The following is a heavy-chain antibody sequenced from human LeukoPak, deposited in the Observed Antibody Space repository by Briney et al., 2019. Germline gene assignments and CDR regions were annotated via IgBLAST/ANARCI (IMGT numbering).Heavy chain of an antibody. CDR2: ISGSGGST. CDR3: AKEGCSSTSCYFYYYYYMDV. V-gene: IGHV3-23*01. Sequence: PGGSLRLSCAASGFTFSSYAMSWVRQAPGKGLEWVSAISGSGGSTYYADSVKGRFTISRDNSKSTLYLQMNSLRAEDTAVYYCAKEGCSSTSCYFYYYYYMDVWGKGTTVTVSS. D-gene: IGHD2-2*01. CDR1: GFTFSSYA. J-gene: IGHJ6*03.